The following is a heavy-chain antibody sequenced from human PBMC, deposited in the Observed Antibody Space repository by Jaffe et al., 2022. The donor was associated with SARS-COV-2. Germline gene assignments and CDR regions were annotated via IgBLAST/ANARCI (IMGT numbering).Heavy chain of an antibody. Sequence: EVQLVESGGGLVKPGRSLRLSCTASGFTFGDYAMSWFRQAPGKGLEWVGFIRSKAYGGTTEYAASVKGRFTISRDDSKSIAYLQMNSLKTEDTAVYYCTRDQWLGSSYYFDYWGQGTLVTVSS. V-gene: IGHV3-49*05. J-gene: IGHJ4*02. D-gene: IGHD6-19*01. CDR3: TRDQWLGSSYYFDY. CDR2: IRSKAYGGTT. CDR1: GFTFGDYA.